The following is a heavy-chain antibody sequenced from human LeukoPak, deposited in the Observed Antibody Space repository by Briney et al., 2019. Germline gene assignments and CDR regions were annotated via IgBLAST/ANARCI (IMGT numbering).Heavy chain of an antibody. J-gene: IGHJ4*02. CDR1: GYTFTGYY. CDR3: ARGEWQVPTVV. D-gene: IGHD6-19*01. CDR2: INPKSGGT. V-gene: IGHV1-2*02. Sequence: ASVKVSCKASGYTFTGYYIHWVRQAPGQGLECMGWINPKSGGTNYVQKFQGRVTMTRDTSTSTAYMEVTRATSDDTAVYYCARGEWQVPTVVWGQGTLVTVSS.